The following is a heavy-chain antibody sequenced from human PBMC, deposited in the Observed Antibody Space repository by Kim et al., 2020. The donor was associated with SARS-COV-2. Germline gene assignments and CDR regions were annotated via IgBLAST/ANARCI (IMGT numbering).Heavy chain of an antibody. D-gene: IGHD6-19*01. J-gene: IGHJ6*02. Sequence: NPSLKSRVTISVDTSKNQFSLKLSSVTAADTAVYYCARAKAVAGIYGMDVWGQGTTVTVSS. V-gene: IGHV4-59*01. CDR3: ARAKAVAGIYGMDV.